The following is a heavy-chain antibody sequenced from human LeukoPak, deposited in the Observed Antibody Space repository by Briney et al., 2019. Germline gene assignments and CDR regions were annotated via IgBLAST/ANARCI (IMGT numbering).Heavy chain of an antibody. V-gene: IGHV3-9*01. CDR3: AKVRGTYSSGYFFDY. Sequence: GRSLRLYCAASGFTFDNYAMHWVRPAQGQGLEWLSIISWNSGYFGYADSVKGRFTVSRDNAKKSLDLQMNSLRAEDTAFYYCAKVRGTYSSGYFFDYWGQGTLVTVSS. CDR2: ISWNSGYF. D-gene: IGHD6-19*01. J-gene: IGHJ4*02. CDR1: GFTFDNYA.